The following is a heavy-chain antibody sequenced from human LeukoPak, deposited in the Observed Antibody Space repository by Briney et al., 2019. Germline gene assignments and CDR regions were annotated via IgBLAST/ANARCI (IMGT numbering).Heavy chain of an antibody. CDR1: GGSISSSNW. CDR2: IYHSGST. CDR3: ASFLIAVAGIRNYFDY. Sequence: PSGTLSLTCAVSGGSISSSNWWSWVRQPSGKGLEWIGEIYHSGSTNYNPSLKSRVTISVDKSKNQFSLKLSSVTAADTAVYYCASFLIAVAGIRNYFDYWGQETLVTVSS. D-gene: IGHD6-19*01. V-gene: IGHV4-4*02. J-gene: IGHJ4*02.